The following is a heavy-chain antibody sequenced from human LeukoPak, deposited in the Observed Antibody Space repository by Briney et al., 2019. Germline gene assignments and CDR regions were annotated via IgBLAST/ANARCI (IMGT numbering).Heavy chain of an antibody. V-gene: IGHV4-59*01. D-gene: IGHD3-10*01. Sequence: SETLSLTCTVSGGSMSTYYWSWIRLSPGKGVEWNGYIYYSGSTSYNPSLKSRLTISIDTSKTQFYLKLSSVTAADTAVYYCARVVYSGSWGYFDYWGQGILVTVSS. CDR2: IYYSGST. CDR1: GGSMSTYY. CDR3: ARVVYSGSWGYFDY. J-gene: IGHJ4*02.